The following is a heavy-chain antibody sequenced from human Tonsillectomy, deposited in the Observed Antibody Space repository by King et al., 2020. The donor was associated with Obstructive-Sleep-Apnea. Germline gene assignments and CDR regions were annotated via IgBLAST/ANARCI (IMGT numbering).Heavy chain of an antibody. Sequence: VQLVESGAEVKKPGESLRISCKGSGYSFTSYWISWVRQMPGKGLEWMGRIDPSDSYTNYSPSFQGHVTLSADKSISTAYLHCSSLKASDTAMYYCAVLTTVTTEAFNIWGQGTMVTVSS. V-gene: IGHV5-10-1*01. D-gene: IGHD4-17*01. CDR2: IDPSDSYT. J-gene: IGHJ3*02. CDR3: AVLTTVTTEAFNI. CDR1: GYSFTSYW.